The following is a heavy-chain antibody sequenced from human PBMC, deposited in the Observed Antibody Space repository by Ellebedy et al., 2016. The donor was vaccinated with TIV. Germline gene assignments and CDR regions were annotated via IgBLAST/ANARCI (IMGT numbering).Heavy chain of an antibody. CDR3: ARGYSYEFDY. J-gene: IGHJ4*02. V-gene: IGHV1-3*01. CDR1: GYIFTTYA. D-gene: IGHD5-18*01. Sequence: AASVKVSCKTSGYIFTTYAMHWVRQAPGQSLEWMGWINLGIGDSKYSQNFQGRLTITSVASASTVYMELSSLRSGDTAVYFCARGYSYEFDYWGQGTLVTVSS. CDR2: INLGIGDS.